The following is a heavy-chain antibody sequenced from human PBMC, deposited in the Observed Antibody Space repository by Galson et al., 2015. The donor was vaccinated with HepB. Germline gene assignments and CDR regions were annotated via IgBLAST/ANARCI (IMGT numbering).Heavy chain of an antibody. V-gene: IGHV3-23*01. J-gene: IGHJ4*02. CDR1: GFSFSAYA. Sequence: SLRLSCAASGFSFSAYAMTWVRQAPGKGLEWVSSISGNGGDTYYAGSVKGRFTISRDNSKNMLYLQMNSLRAEDTAIYYCARRLDSSGSDYCGQGTLVTVSS. CDR3: ARRLDSSGSDY. CDR2: ISGNGGDT. D-gene: IGHD3-22*01.